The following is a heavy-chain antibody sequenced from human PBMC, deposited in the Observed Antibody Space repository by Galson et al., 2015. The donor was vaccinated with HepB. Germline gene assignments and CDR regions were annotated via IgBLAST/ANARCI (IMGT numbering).Heavy chain of an antibody. CDR3: ARDLTDYGDPSGFDY. J-gene: IGHJ4*02. CDR2: INSDGSST. V-gene: IGHV3-74*01. CDR1: GFTFSSYW. Sequence: SLRLSCAASGFTFSSYWMHWVRQAPGKGLVWVSRINSDGSSTSYADSVKGRFTISRDNAKNTLYLQMNGLRAEDTAVYYCARDLTDYGDPSGFDYWGQGTLVTVSS. D-gene: IGHD4-17*01.